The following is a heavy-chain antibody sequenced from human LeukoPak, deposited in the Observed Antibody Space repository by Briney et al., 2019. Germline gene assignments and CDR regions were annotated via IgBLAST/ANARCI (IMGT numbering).Heavy chain of an antibody. Sequence: GGSLRLSCAASGFTFSRYGMHWVRQTPGKGLEWVAVISYDASNKYYADSVKGRFTISRDNSKNTLYLQMNSLRAEDTAVYYCARGGSYLSAFDIWGQGTMVTVTS. CDR1: GFTFSRYG. D-gene: IGHD1-26*01. CDR2: ISYDASNK. J-gene: IGHJ3*02. V-gene: IGHV3-30*03. CDR3: ARGGSYLSAFDI.